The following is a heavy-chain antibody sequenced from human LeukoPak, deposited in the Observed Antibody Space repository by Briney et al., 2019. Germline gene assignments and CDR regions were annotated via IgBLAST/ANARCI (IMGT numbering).Heavy chain of an antibody. V-gene: IGHV3-20*04. D-gene: IGHD3-16*01. J-gene: IGHJ4*02. CDR2: INWNGGST. CDR1: GFTFDYYG. CDR3: ARDRDDYVWGRNYYFDY. Sequence: GGSLRLSCAASGFTFDYYGMSGVRQAPGKGREWVSGINWNGGSTGYADSVKGRFTISRDNAKNSLYLQMNRLRAEDTALYYCARDRDDYVWGRNYYFDYWGQGTLVTVSS.